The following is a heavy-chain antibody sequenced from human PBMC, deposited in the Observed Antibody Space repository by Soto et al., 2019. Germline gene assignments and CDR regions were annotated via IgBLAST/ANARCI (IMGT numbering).Heavy chain of an antibody. CDR3: ARENVNYGDTKAFDY. Sequence: SVKVSCKASGGTFSSYAISWVRQAPGQGLEWMGGIIPIFGTANYAQKFQGRVTITADESTSTAYMELSSLRSEDTAVYYCARENVNYGDTKAFDYWGQGTLVTSPQ. D-gene: IGHD4-17*01. J-gene: IGHJ4*02. V-gene: IGHV1-69*13. CDR1: GGTFSSYA. CDR2: IIPIFGTA.